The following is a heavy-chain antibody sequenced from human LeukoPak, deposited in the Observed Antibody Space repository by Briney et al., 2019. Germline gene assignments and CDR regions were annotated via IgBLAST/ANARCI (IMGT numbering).Heavy chain of an antibody. CDR3: ARIRRGSSWPHYFDY. Sequence: ASVKVSCKASGYTFTSYAMHWVRQAPGQRLEWMGWINAGNGNTKYSQKFQGRVTITRDTSASTAYMELSSLRSEDTAVYYCARIRRGSSWPHYFDYWGQGTLVTVSS. D-gene: IGHD6-13*01. J-gene: IGHJ4*02. CDR2: INAGNGNT. V-gene: IGHV1-3*01. CDR1: GYTFTSYA.